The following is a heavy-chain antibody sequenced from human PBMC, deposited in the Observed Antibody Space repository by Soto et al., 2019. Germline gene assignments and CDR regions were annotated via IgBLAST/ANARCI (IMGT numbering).Heavy chain of an antibody. CDR3: AKDLGSGWPNYYYGMDV. Sequence: QVQLVESGGGVVQPGRSLRLSCAASGFTFSSYGMHWVRQAPGKALEWVAVISHDGSNKYYADSVKGRFTISRDNSKNTLYLQMNSLRAEDTAVYYCAKDLGSGWPNYYYGMDVWGQGTTVTVSS. D-gene: IGHD6-19*01. V-gene: IGHV3-30*18. J-gene: IGHJ6*02. CDR1: GFTFSSYG. CDR2: ISHDGSNK.